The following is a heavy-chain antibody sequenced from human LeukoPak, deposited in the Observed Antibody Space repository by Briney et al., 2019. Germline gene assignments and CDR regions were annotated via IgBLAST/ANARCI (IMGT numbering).Heavy chain of an antibody. Sequence: GGSLRLSCAASGVTLSPYAVHWVRQAPGKGLEWVGVISYDGSNTYYADSVKGRFTISRDNSKNTIYLQMNSLRAEDTALYYCAKAAAAPGFDFWGQGTLVTVSS. D-gene: IGHD6-13*01. J-gene: IGHJ4*02. V-gene: IGHV3-30*04. CDR1: GVTLSPYA. CDR2: ISYDGSNT. CDR3: AKAAAAPGFDF.